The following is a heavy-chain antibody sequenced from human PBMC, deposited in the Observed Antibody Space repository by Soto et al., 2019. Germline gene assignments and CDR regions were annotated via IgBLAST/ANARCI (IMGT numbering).Heavy chain of an antibody. CDR3: ARLVGNRFDP. V-gene: IGHV4-39*01. D-gene: IGHD2-15*01. CDR2: VYFSGST. CDR1: GGSISSGGYY. Sequence: SETLSLTCTVSGGSISSGGYYWSWIRQHPEKGLEWIGYVYFSGSTYYNPSLKSRVTISVDTSKNQFSLKLSSVTAADTAVYYCARLVGNRFDPWGQGTLVTVSS. J-gene: IGHJ5*02.